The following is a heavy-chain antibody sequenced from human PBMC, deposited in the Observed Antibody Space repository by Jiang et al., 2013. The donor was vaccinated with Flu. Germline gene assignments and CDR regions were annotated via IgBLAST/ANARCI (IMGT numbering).Heavy chain of an antibody. CDR3: ARGDYGGNSDWYFDL. Sequence: GSGLVKPSETLSLICTVSGHSISSDNYWGWIRQPPGKGLDWIASVYHSGGTYHNPSLESRVTISVDTSKNQFSLKLSSVTAADTAVYYCARGDYGGNSDWYFDLWGR. V-gene: IGHV4-38-2*02. J-gene: IGHJ2*01. D-gene: IGHD4-23*01. CDR1: GHSISSDNY. CDR2: VYHSGGT.